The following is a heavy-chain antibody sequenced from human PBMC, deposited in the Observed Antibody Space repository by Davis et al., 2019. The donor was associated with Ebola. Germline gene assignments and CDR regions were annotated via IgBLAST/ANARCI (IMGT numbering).Heavy chain of an antibody. D-gene: IGHD3-22*01. Sequence: SETLSLTCTVSGGSISSYYWSWIRQPPGKGLEWIGEINHSGSTNYNPSLKSRVTISVDTSKNQFSLKLSSVTAADTAVYYCARGRGGYDSSGYYYYYYGMDVWGQGTTVTVSS. CDR3: ARGRGGYDSSGYYYYYYGMDV. CDR2: INHSGST. J-gene: IGHJ6*02. CDR1: GGSISSYY. V-gene: IGHV4-34*01.